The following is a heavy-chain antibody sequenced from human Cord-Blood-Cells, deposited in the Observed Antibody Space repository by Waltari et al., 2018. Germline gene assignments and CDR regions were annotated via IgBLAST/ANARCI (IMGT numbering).Heavy chain of an antibody. V-gene: IGHV1-18*01. CDR1: VYTFTSYG. Sequence: QVQLVQSGAEVKKPGASVKVSCKASVYTFTSYGISWVRQDPGQGLEWMGWISAYNGNTNYAQKLQGRVTITRNTSISTAYMELSSLRSEDTAVYYCARGRAGVGAFDIWGQGTMVTVSS. CDR3: ARGRAGVGAFDI. CDR2: ISAYNGNT. D-gene: IGHD6-13*01. J-gene: IGHJ3*02.